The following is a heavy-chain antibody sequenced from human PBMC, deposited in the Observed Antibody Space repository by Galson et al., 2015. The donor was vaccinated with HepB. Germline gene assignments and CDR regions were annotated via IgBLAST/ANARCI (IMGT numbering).Heavy chain of an antibody. CDR3: ARVVVGATVWDFNWFDP. Sequence: SVKVSCKASGYTFTSYGISWVRQAPGQGLEWMGWISAYNGNTNYAQKLQGRVTMTTDTSTSTAYMELRSLRSDDTAVYYCARVVVGATVWDFNWFDPWGQGTLVTVSS. V-gene: IGHV1-18*04. D-gene: IGHD1-26*01. J-gene: IGHJ5*02. CDR1: GYTFTSYG. CDR2: ISAYNGNT.